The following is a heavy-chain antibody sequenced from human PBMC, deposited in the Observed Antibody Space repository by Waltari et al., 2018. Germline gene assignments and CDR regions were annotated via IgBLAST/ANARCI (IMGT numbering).Heavy chain of an antibody. CDR3: VTGGRPLWRH. V-gene: IGHV1-3*04. J-gene: IGHJ4*02. Sequence: QVQLVQSGAEVKKPGASVKVSCKSFGYPFTTTNAVHWVRQAPGQRPEWMGWINSGNGTTRRSQTFQGRINITRDTSATTVFMDLRDLQSDDTAIYYCVTGGRPLWRHWGQGSLVSVSS. CDR2: INSGNGTT. CDR1: GYPFTTTNA. D-gene: IGHD3-16*01.